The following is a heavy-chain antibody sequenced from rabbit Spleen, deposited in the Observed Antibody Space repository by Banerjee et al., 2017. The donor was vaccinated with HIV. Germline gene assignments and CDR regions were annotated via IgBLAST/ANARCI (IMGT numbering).Heavy chain of an antibody. CDR3: ARSVYGDNGYLHAMTRLDL. Sequence: VESGGGLVKPGASLTLTCTVSGFSLSSRYDMCWVRQAPGKGLEWIGCIYTGSSGNTYYASWAKGRFTISKTSSTTVTLQMTSLTAADTATYFCARSVYGDNGYLHAMTRLDLWGPGTLVTV. V-gene: IGHV1S40*01. J-gene: IGHJ3*01. CDR2: IYTGSSGNT. CDR1: GFSLSSRYD. D-gene: IGHD2-1*01.